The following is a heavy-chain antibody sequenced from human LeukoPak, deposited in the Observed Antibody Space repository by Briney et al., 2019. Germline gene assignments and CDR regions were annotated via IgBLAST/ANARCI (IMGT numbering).Heavy chain of an antibody. CDR3: AKNAGYSYGLYYFDY. CDR1: GFPFSNYA. D-gene: IGHD5-18*01. J-gene: IGHJ4*02. Sequence: GGSLRLSCAASGFPFSNYAMSWVRQAPGKGLEWVSSLNSSGAVTYYADSVKGRFTISRDNSKNTVHLQMDSLRAEDSAVYYCAKNAGYSYGLYYFDYWGQGTLVTVSS. CDR2: LNSSGAVT. V-gene: IGHV3-23*01.